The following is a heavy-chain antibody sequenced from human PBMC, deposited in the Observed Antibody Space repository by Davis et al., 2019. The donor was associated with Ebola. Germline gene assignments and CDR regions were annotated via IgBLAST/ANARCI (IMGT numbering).Heavy chain of an antibody. D-gene: IGHD4-23*01. CDR2: IYYSGST. J-gene: IGHJ4*02. V-gene: IGHV4-39*07. CDR3: ARGHYGGNRN. Sequence: MPSETLSLTCTVSGGSISSSSYYWGWIRQPPGKGLEWIGSIYYSGSTYYNPSLKSRVTISVDTSKNQFSLKLSSVTAADTAVYYCARGHYGGNRNWGQGTLVTVSS. CDR1: GGSISSSSYY.